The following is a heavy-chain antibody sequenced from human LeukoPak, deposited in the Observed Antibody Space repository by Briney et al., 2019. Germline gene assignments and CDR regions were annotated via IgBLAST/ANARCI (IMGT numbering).Heavy chain of an antibody. CDR3: ARGGLATTTYDY. J-gene: IGHJ4*02. Sequence: GGSLRLSCAASGFTFSSYAMSWVRQAPGKGLEWVSSISSSSSYIYYADSVKGRFTISRDNAKNSLYLQMNSLRAEDTAVYYCARGGLATTTYDYWGQGTLVTVSS. CDR2: ISSSSSYI. CDR1: GFTFSSYA. V-gene: IGHV3-21*01. D-gene: IGHD5-12*01.